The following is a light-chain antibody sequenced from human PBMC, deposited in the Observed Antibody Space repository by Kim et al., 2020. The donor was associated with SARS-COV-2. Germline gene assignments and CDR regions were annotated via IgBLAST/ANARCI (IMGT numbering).Light chain of an antibody. V-gene: IGKV1-5*03. CDR3: QQYDRYSPYT. CDR2: TAS. CDR1: QSIGRW. Sequence: AAVGGRVTITSRASQSIGRWLAWYQQKPGKAPKLLIYTASTLHSRVPSRFSGSGSGTEFTLTITSLQPDDSATYYCQQYDRYSPYTFGQGTKLEI. J-gene: IGKJ2*01.